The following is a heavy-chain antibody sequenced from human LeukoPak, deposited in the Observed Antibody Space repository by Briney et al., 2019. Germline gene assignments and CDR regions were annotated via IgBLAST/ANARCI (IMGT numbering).Heavy chain of an antibody. CDR3: ARESIGGYDYY. CDR1: GFTFSSYS. D-gene: IGHD5-12*01. J-gene: IGHJ4*02. Sequence: GGSLRLSCAASGFTFSSYSMNWVRQAPGKGLDWVSSISSSSSYIYYADSVKGRFTISRDNAKNSLYLQMNSLRAEDTAVYYCARESIGGYDYYWGQGTLVTVSS. V-gene: IGHV3-21*01. CDR2: ISSSSSYI.